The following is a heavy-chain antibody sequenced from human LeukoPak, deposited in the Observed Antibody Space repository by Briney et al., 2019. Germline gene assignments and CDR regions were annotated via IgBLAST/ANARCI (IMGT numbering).Heavy chain of an antibody. CDR3: TRGHRAHTMIVVVITTGRAFDI. D-gene: IGHD3-22*01. J-gene: IGHJ3*02. V-gene: IGHV4-34*01. CDR2: INHSGST. Sequence: PSETLSLTCAAYGGSFSGYYWSWIRQPPGKGLEWIGEINHSGSTNYNPSLKSRVTISVDTSKNQFSLKLSSVTAADTAVYYCTRGHRAHTMIVVVITTGRAFDIWGQGTMVTVSS. CDR1: GGSFSGYY.